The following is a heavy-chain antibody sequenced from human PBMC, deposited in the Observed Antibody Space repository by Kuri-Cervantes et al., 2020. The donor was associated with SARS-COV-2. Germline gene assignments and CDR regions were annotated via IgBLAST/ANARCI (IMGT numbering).Heavy chain of an antibody. Sequence: GGSLRLSCAASGFTFDDHAMHWVRQAPGKGLEWVSGISWNSGTIVYADSVKGRFTISRDNAKNSLYLQMNSLRAEDTALYYCAKDMDTAMVMSFYFDYWGQGTLVTVSS. J-gene: IGHJ4*02. V-gene: IGHV3-9*01. D-gene: IGHD5-18*01. CDR3: AKDMDTAMVMSFYFDY. CDR1: GFTFDDHA. CDR2: ISWNSGTI.